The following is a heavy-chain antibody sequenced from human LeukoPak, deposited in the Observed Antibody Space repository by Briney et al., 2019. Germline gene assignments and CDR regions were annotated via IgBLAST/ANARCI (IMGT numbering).Heavy chain of an antibody. Sequence: GGSLRLSCAASGFNLSSYWMSWVRQAPGKGLEWVTNINQDGSEKYFVDSVKGRFTISRDNAKNSLYLQMNSLRVEDTAVYYCARVAKYYYGSETYYFFEHWGQGTPVTASS. J-gene: IGHJ4*02. CDR1: GFNLSSYW. D-gene: IGHD3-10*01. CDR3: ARVAKYYYGSETYYFFEH. V-gene: IGHV3-7*01. CDR2: INQDGSEK.